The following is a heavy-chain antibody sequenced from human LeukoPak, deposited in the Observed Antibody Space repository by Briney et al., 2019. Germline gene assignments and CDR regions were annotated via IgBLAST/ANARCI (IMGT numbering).Heavy chain of an antibody. CDR1: GYTFTSYG. D-gene: IGHD1-26*01. CDR3: ARGRRGSYYPFFDY. Sequence: ASVKVSCKAPGYTFTSYGISWVRQAPGQGLEWMGWISAYNGNTNYAQKLQGRVTMTTDTSTSTAYMELRSLRSDDTAVYYCARGRRGSYYPFFDYWGQGTLVTVSS. CDR2: ISAYNGNT. V-gene: IGHV1-18*01. J-gene: IGHJ4*02.